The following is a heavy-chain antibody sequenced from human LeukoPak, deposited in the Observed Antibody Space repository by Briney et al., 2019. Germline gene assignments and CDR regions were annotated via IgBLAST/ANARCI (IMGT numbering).Heavy chain of an antibody. Sequence: GGSLRLSCAASGFTFSSYSMNWVRQAPGKGLEWVSSISNSRTYIYYADSVKGRFTISRDNAKNSLYLQMNSLSAEDTAVYYCARGGGYELYYFDYWGQGILVSVS. V-gene: IGHV3-21*01. CDR3: ARGGGYELYYFDY. J-gene: IGHJ4*02. CDR2: ISNSRTYI. CDR1: GFTFSSYS. D-gene: IGHD5-12*01.